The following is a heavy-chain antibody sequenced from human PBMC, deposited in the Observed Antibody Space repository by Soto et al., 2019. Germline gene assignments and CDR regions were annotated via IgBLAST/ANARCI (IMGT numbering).Heavy chain of an antibody. CDR3: ARRLFGGKLEWSEPPNYNWFDP. D-gene: IGHD3-3*01. V-gene: IGHV4-39*01. CDR2: IYYSGST. Sequence: QLQLQESGPGLVKPSETLSLTCTVSGGSISSSSYYWGWIRQPPGKGLEWIGSIYYSGSTYYNPSLKRRVTISVDTSKNPFSLKLSSVTAADTAVYYCARRLFGGKLEWSEPPNYNWFDPWGQGTLVTVSS. CDR1: GGSISSSSYY. J-gene: IGHJ5*02.